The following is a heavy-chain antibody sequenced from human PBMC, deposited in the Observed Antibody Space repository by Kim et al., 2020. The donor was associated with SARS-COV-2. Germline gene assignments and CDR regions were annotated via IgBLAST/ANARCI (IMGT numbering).Heavy chain of an antibody. CDR1: GFTFSSYS. J-gene: IGHJ4*02. CDR3: AIQSYQPLFDFDY. Sequence: GGSLRLSCAASGFTFSSYSMNWVRQAPGKGLEWVSSISSSSSYIYYADSVKGRFTISRDNAKNSLYLQMNSLRAEDTAVYYCAIQSYQPLFDFDYWGQGTLVTVSS. CDR2: ISSSSSYI. D-gene: IGHD2-2*01. V-gene: IGHV3-21*01.